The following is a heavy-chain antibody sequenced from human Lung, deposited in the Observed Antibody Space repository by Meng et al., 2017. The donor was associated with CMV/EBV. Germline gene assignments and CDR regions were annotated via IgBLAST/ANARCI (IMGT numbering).Heavy chain of an antibody. CDR3: ARSVLEVNRYYYGMDV. D-gene: IGHD1-1*01. CDR2: IMQDESEI. V-gene: IGHV3-7*01. J-gene: IGHJ6*04. CDR1: GFTFSRFW. Sequence: GGSLRLSCAASGFTFSRFWMAWVRQAPGKGLEWVGNIMQDESEIQYVGSVKGRFTITRDNANNSLFLQMNSLRAEDTAVYYCARSVLEVNRYYYGMDVWGEGTXVTVAS.